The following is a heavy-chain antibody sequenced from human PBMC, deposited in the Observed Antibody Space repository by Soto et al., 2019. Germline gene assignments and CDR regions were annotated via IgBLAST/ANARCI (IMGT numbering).Heavy chain of an antibody. Sequence: SETLSLTCAVYGGSFSGYYWSWIRQPPGKGLEWIGEINHSGSTNYNPSLKSRVTISVETSKNQFSLKLSYVTAADTAVYYCARARSSSSPTYYFDYWGPGTLVAVSS. D-gene: IGHD6-13*01. CDR3: ARARSSSSPTYYFDY. CDR2: INHSGST. CDR1: GGSFSGYY. J-gene: IGHJ4*02. V-gene: IGHV4-34*01.